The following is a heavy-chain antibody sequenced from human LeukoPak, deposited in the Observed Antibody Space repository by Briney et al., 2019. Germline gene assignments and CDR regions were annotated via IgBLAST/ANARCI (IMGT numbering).Heavy chain of an antibody. J-gene: IGHJ5*02. CDR2: IYHSGST. CDR1: GGSISSGGYY. CDR3: ARDGRYCSTTSCQGWFDP. V-gene: IGHV4-31*03. D-gene: IGHD2-2*01. Sequence: SQTLSLTCSVSGGSISSGGYYWNWIRQHPGKGLEGIGYIYHSGSTNYNPSLKSRVTISVDTSKNQFSLKLNSVTAADTAVYYCARDGRYCSTTSCQGWFDPWGQGTLVTVSS.